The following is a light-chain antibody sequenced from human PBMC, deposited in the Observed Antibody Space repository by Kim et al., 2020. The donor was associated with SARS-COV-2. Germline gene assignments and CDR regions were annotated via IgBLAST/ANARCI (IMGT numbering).Light chain of an antibody. CDR2: GAS. J-gene: IGKJ2*01. CDR3: QQYNGYPYT. Sequence: SASVGDRITMTCRASQGIHNYLAWFQQKPGKAPRSLIYGASNLQSGVPSKFSGSGFVTDFTLTITNLQPEDFATYYCQQYNGYPYTFGQGTKLEI. CDR1: QGIHNY. V-gene: IGKV1-16*02.